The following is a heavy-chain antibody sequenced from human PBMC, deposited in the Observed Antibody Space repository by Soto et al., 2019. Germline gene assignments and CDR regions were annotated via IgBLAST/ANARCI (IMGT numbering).Heavy chain of an antibody. CDR3: ARGVPTFDWLFESFDY. V-gene: IGHV4-31*03. J-gene: IGHJ4*02. CDR2: IYYSGST. Sequence: SETLSLTCTVSGGSISSGGYYWSWIRQHPGKGLEWIGYIYYSGSTYYNPSLKSRVTISVDTSKNQFSLKLSSVTAADTAVYYCARGVPTFDWLFESFDYWGQGTLVTVSS. D-gene: IGHD3-9*01. CDR1: GGSISSGGYY.